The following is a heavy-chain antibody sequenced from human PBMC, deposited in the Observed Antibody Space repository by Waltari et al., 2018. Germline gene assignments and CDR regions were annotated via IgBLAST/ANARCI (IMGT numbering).Heavy chain of an antibody. CDR2: INPNSGGT. CDR1: GYTFTGYY. CDR3: AREPIVVVPAAIWFDP. Sequence: KPGASVKVSCKASGYTFTGYYMHWVRQAPGQGLEWMGWINPNSGGTNYAQKFQGRVTMTRDTSISTAYMELSRLRSDDTAVYYCAREPIVVVPAAIWFDPWGQGTLVTVSS. J-gene: IGHJ5*02. D-gene: IGHD2-2*01. V-gene: IGHV1-2*02.